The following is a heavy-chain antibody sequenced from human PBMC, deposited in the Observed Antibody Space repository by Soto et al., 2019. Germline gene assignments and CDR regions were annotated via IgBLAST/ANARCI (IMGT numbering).Heavy chain of an antibody. Sequence: PSETLSLTCTVSGGSISSGGYYWSWIRQHPGKCLEWIGYIYYSGSTYYNPSLKSRVTISVDTSKNQFSLKLSSVTAADTAVYYCAREGTYYDSSGYDYWGQGTLVTVSS. V-gene: IGHV4-31*03. J-gene: IGHJ4*02. CDR3: AREGTYYDSSGYDY. D-gene: IGHD3-22*01. CDR1: GGSISSGGYY. CDR2: IYYSGST.